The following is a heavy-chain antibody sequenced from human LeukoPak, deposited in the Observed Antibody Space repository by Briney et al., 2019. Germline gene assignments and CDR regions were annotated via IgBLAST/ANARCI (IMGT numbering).Heavy chain of an antibody. CDR2: INHSGST. CDR3: ARGSSRYYYDSSGYYSY. J-gene: IGHJ4*02. Sequence: SETLSLTCAVYGGSFSGYYWSWIRQPPGKGLEWIGEINHSGSTNYNPSLKSRVTISVDTSKNQFSLKLSSVTAADTAVYYCARGSSRYYYDSSGYYSYRGQGTLVTVSS. D-gene: IGHD3-22*01. V-gene: IGHV4-34*01. CDR1: GGSFSGYY.